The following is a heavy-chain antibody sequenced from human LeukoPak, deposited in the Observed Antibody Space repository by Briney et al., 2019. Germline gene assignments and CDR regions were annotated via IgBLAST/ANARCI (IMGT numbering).Heavy chain of an antibody. D-gene: IGHD3-16*01. Sequence: GESLKISCKGSGYRITTYWIGWARQMPGKGLEWMGIIYPDDSDTRYSPSFRGQVTISADKSISTAYLQWSSLKASDTAMYYCARQITFGGVYYFDYWGQGTLVTVSS. CDR1: GYRITTYW. V-gene: IGHV5-51*01. CDR3: ARQITFGGVYYFDY. J-gene: IGHJ4*02. CDR2: IYPDDSDT.